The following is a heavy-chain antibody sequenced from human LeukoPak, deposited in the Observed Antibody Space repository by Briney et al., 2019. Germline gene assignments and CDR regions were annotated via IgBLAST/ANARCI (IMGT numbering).Heavy chain of an antibody. D-gene: IGHD6-13*01. CDR3: ARHSGPYASSWLDY. J-gene: IGHJ4*02. V-gene: IGHV4-39*01. CDR1: GGSIGSGSFY. CDR2: IYYHGTT. Sequence: KTSETLSLTCTVSGGSIGSGSFYWGWMRQPPGKGLEWIGSIYYHGTTYYNPSLKTRVSISVDTSKNQFSLKLSSVTAADTAVYYCARHSGPYASSWLDYWGQGTLVAVSS.